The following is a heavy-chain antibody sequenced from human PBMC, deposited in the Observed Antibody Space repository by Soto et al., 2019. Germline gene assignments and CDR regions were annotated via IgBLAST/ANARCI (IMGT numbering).Heavy chain of an antibody. CDR3: AREFGYCSGGSCYAYWFDP. CDR1: GFTVSSNY. J-gene: IGHJ5*02. D-gene: IGHD2-15*01. V-gene: IGHV3-66*01. Sequence: EVQLVESGGGLVQPGGSLRLSCAASGFTVSSNYMSWVRQAPGKGLEWVSVIYSGGSTYYADSVKGRFTISRDNSKNTLYLQMNSLRAEDTAVYYCAREFGYCSGGSCYAYWFDPLGQGTLVTFSS. CDR2: IYSGGST.